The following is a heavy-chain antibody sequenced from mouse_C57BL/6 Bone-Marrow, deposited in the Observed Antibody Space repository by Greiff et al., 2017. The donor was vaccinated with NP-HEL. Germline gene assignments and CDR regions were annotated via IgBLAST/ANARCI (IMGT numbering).Heavy chain of an antibody. CDR1: GYTFTSYW. Sequence: QVHVKQSGAELAKPGASVKLSCKASGYTFTSYWMHWVKQRPGQGLEWIGYINPSSGYTKYNQKFKDKATLTAAKSSSTAYMQLSILTYSDSAVYYCASYLLFYAMDYWGQGTSVTVSS. J-gene: IGHJ4*01. V-gene: IGHV1-7*01. CDR3: ASYLLFYAMDY. D-gene: IGHD2-1*01. CDR2: INPSSGYT.